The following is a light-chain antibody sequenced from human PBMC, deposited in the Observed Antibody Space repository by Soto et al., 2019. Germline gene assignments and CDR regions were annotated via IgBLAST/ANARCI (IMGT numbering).Light chain of an antibody. Sequence: QSVLTQPPSVSGAPGQRVTISCTGSSSNIGAGYDVHWYQQLPGPAPKLLIYGNNNPPSGVPDRFSGSKSGTSASLAITGLQVEDEADYYCQSYDCSLCGSVFGGGTKLTVL. J-gene: IGLJ2*01. CDR1: SSNIGAGYD. V-gene: IGLV1-40*01. CDR3: QSYDCSLCGSV. CDR2: GNN.